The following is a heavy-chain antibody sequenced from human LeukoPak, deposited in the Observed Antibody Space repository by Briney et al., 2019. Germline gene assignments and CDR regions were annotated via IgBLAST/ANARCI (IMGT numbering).Heavy chain of an antibody. CDR3: ARVEVECSSTSCYRFDP. CDR2: MNPNSGNT. Sequence: ASVKVSCTASGYTFTSYDINWVRQATGQGLEWMGWMNPNSGNTGYAQKFQGRVTMTTDTSTSTAYMELRSLRSDDTAVYYCARVEVECSSTSCYRFDPWGQGTLVTVSS. CDR1: GYTFTSYD. D-gene: IGHD2-2*01. V-gene: IGHV1-8*01. J-gene: IGHJ5*02.